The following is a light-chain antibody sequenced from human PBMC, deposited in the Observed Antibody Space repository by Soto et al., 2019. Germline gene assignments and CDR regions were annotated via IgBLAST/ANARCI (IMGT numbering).Light chain of an antibody. CDR2: AVS. CDR3: QQSYNPPPT. V-gene: IGKV1-39*01. Sequence: DIQMTQSPSSLSSSVRYTITITXRASQSISNHLNWYQQKPGKAPDLVIYAVSSLQTGVPSRFTGSGSGTDFTLTISSLQPADFATYFCQQSYNPPPTFGQGTKVDIK. J-gene: IGKJ1*01. CDR1: QSISNH.